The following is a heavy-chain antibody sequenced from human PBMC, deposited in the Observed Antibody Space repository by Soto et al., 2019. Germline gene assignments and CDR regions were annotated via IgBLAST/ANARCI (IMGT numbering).Heavy chain of an antibody. CDR1: GGSFSGYY. D-gene: IGHD5-12*01. Sequence: QVQLQQWGAGLLKPSETLSLTCAVYGGSFSGYYWSWIRQPPGKGLEWIGEINHSGSTNYNPSLKSRVTISVDTSKNQFSLKLSSVTAADTAVYYCARWGVRRYSGYNYYYGMDVWGQGTTVTVSS. J-gene: IGHJ6*02. CDR2: INHSGST. V-gene: IGHV4-34*01. CDR3: ARWGVRRYSGYNYYYGMDV.